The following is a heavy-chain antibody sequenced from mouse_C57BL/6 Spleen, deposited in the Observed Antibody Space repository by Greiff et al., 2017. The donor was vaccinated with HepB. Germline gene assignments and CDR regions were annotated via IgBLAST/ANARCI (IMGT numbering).Heavy chain of an antibody. CDR1: GFTFSSYT. CDR2: ISGGGGNT. D-gene: IGHD2-1*01. CDR3: ARHRGNYWYFDV. Sequence: EVMLVESGGGLVKPGGSLKLSCAASGFTFSSYTMSWVRQTPEKRLEWVATISGGGGNTYYPDSVKGRFTISRDNAKNTLYLQMSSLRSEDTALYYCARHRGNYWYFDVWGTGTTVTVSS. J-gene: IGHJ1*03. V-gene: IGHV5-9*01.